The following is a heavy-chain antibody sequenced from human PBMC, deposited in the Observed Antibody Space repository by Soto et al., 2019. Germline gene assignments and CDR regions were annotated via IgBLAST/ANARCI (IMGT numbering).Heavy chain of an antibody. CDR3: ARARSGYYFY. CDR2: INHSGST. J-gene: IGHJ4*02. D-gene: IGHD3-22*01. V-gene: IGHV4-34*01. CDR1: GFTFSSYA. Sequence: GSLRLSCAASGFTFSSYAMSWVRQAPGKGLEWIGEINHSGSTNYNPSLKSRVTISVDTSKNHFSLKLSSVTAADTAVYYCARARSGYYFYWGQGTLVTVSS.